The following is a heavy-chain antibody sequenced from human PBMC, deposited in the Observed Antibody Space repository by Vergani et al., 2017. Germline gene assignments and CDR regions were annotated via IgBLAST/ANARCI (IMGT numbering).Heavy chain of an antibody. V-gene: IGHV4-34*01. D-gene: IGHD4-11*01. CDR2: IDHTGRP. Sequence: QVQLQQWGGGLLKPSETLSLTCVVNGGSFTSYHWTWIRQSPGEGLEWVGDIDHTGRPDYNPSLKSRLTMSVDKSRNQFSLTLNSVTATDTAICFCARVYTETNGHLYYYYYMDVWGQGTAVAVS. CDR1: GGSFTSYH. CDR3: ARVYTETNGHLYYYYYMDV. J-gene: IGHJ6*03.